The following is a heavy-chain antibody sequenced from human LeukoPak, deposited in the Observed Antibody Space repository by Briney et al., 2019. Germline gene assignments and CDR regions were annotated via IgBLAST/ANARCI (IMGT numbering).Heavy chain of an antibody. J-gene: IGHJ4*02. CDR1: GYTFTGYY. CDR3: AREGRDYGILTGYRTYRLRPFDY. Sequence: GASVKVSCKASGYTFTGYYMHWVRQAPGQGLEWMGWINPNSGGTNYAQKFQGRVTMTRDTSISTAYMELSRLRSDDTAVYYCAREGRDYGILTGYRTYRLRPFDYWGQGTLVTVSS. D-gene: IGHD3-9*01. CDR2: INPNSGGT. V-gene: IGHV1-2*02.